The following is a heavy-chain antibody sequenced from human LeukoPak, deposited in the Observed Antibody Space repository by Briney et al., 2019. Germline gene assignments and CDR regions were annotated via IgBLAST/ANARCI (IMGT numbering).Heavy chain of an antibody. J-gene: IGHJ5*02. CDR2: INWNGGST. CDR1: GFTFSSYA. CDR3: AREAAYYYGSGSYYTPFDP. V-gene: IGHV3-20*04. Sequence: GSLRLSCAASGFTFSSYAMSWVRQAPGKGLEWVSGINWNGGSTGYADSVKGRFTISRDNAKNSLYLQMNSLRAEDTALYYCAREAAYYYGSGSYYTPFDPWGQGTLVTVSS. D-gene: IGHD3-10*01.